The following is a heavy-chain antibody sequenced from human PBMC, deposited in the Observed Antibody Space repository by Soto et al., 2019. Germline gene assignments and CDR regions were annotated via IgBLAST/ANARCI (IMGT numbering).Heavy chain of an antibody. J-gene: IGHJ6*02. CDR2: IDRDDDK. Sequence: SGPTLVNPTQTLTLTCTFGGFSLTTDGMCMSWIRQPPGKALEWLARIDRDDDKYFNTFLKTRLTISKDTSKNQVVLTMTDVDPVDTATYYCARISPYNYVMDVWGQGATVTVSS. CDR3: ARISPYNYVMDV. D-gene: IGHD1-1*01. V-gene: IGHV2-70*11. CDR1: GFSLTTDGMC.